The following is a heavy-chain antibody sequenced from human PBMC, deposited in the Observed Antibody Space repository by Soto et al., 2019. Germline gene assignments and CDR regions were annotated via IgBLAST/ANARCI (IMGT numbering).Heavy chain of an antibody. Sequence: PVGSLRLSCAASGFTFSYYWMHWVRQAPGQGLVWVSRIHSDGSSTTYADSVKGRFTISRDNAKNTLYLQMNSLKAEDTAVYYCARDDRGAFDLWGQGTMVTVSS. J-gene: IGHJ3*01. CDR1: GFTFSYYW. CDR2: IHSDGSST. CDR3: ARDDRGAFDL. V-gene: IGHV3-74*01.